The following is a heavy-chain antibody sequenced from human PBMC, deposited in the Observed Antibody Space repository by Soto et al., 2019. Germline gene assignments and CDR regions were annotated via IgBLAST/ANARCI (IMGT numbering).Heavy chain of an antibody. CDR2: ISWNSGSI. D-gene: IGHD6-13*01. J-gene: IGHJ6*02. V-gene: IGHV3-9*01. Sequence: EVQLVESGGGLVQPGRSLRLSCAASGFTFDDYAMHWVRQAPGKGLEWVSGISWNSGSIGYADSVKGRFTISRDNAKNSXYXXMNRLRAEDTALYYCAKDIGGSSWYYYYYCYGMDVWGQGTTVTVSS. CDR1: GFTFDDYA. CDR3: AKDIGGSSWYYYYYCYGMDV.